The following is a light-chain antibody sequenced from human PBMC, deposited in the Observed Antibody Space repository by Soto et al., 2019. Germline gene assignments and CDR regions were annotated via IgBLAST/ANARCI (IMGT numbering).Light chain of an antibody. CDR2: DVS. Sequence: QSVLTQPASVSGSPGQSITISCTGTSSDVGGYNYVSWYQQHPGKAPKLMIYDVSSRPSGVSNRFSGAKSGNTASLTISGLQTEYEAEYYRSSYTSSSTPYIFGTGTKVTVL. V-gene: IGLV2-14*01. J-gene: IGLJ1*01. CDR3: SSYTSSSTPYI. CDR1: SSDVGGYNY.